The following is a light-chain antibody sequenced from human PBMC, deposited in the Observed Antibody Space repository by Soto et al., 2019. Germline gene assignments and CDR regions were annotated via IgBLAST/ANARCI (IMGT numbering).Light chain of an antibody. CDR3: CSYAGSSTMV. Sequence: QSVLTQPPSVSGAPGQRVTISCTGSSSNIGAGYDVHWYQQLPGTAPKLLIYGNSNRPSGVPDRFSGSKSGTSASLAITGLQAEDEADYYCCSYAGSSTMVFGGGTKVTVL. CDR1: SSNIGAGYD. V-gene: IGLV1-40*01. J-gene: IGLJ2*01. CDR2: GNS.